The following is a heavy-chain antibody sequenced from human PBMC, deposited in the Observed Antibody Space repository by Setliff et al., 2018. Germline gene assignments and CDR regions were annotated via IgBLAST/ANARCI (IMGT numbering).Heavy chain of an antibody. CDR2: IYYSGST. CDR3: ARVTNWGLDLRFDP. V-gene: IGHV4-59*01. D-gene: IGHD7-27*01. Sequence: SETLSLTCTVSGDSISSYYWSWIRQPPGKGLEWIGYIYYSGSTNYNPSLKSRVTMSVATFEKHFSLKLNSLTAADTAVYYCARVTNWGLDLRFDPWGQGILFTVSS. CDR1: GDSISSYY. J-gene: IGHJ5*02.